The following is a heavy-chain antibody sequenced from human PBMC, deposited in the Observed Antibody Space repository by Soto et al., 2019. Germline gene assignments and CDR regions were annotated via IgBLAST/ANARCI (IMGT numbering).Heavy chain of an antibody. D-gene: IGHD6-13*01. J-gene: IGHJ4*02. Sequence: SETLSLTCTVSGGSISGGDYYWSWIRQSPGKGLEWIGYIFYSGSTYYSPSLKSRLSISIDTSKNQSSLKLKSVTAADTAFYYCARAESGNWYVYLDHWGPGTLVTVSS. CDR3: ARAESGNWYVYLDH. CDR2: IFYSGST. CDR1: GGSISGGDYY. V-gene: IGHV4-30-4*01.